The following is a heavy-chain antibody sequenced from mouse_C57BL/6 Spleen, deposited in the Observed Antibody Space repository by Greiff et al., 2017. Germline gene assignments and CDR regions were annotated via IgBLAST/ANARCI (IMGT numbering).Heavy chain of an antibody. D-gene: IGHD2-1*01. CDR1: GYTFTDYE. J-gene: IGHJ4*01. CDR3: TNYGNYRGAMDY. CDR2: IDPETGGT. V-gene: IGHV1-15*01. Sequence: VQLQESGAELVRPGASVTLSCKASGYTFTDYEMHWVKQTPVHGLEWIGAIDPETGGTAYNQKFKGKAILTADKSSSTAYMELRSLTSEDSAVYYCTNYGNYRGAMDYWGQGTSVTVSS.